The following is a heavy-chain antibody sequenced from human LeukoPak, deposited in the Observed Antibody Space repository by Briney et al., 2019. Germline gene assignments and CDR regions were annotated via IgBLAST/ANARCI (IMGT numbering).Heavy chain of an antibody. Sequence: PLETLSLTCTVSGDSINGFYWNRIRQPPGKGLEWIGYIYYSGNTNYNPSLKSRVTMSVDTSTNQFSLKLSSVTAADTAVYYCASSKTPWIQLWFFDIWGQGTMVTVSS. CDR2: IYYSGNT. CDR1: GDSINGFY. V-gene: IGHV4-59*01. CDR3: ASSKTPWIQLWFFDI. J-gene: IGHJ3*02. D-gene: IGHD5-18*01.